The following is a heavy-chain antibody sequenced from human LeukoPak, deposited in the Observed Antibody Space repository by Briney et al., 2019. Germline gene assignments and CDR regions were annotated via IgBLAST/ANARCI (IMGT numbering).Heavy chain of an antibody. V-gene: IGHV4-38-2*02. CDR3: ARETPNALFLAYFDY. CDR2: IYHSGST. CDR1: GYSISSGYY. J-gene: IGHJ4*02. Sequence: SETLSLTCTVSGYSISSGYYWGWIRQPPGKGLEWIGSIYHSGSTYYNPSLKSRVTISVDTSKNQFSLKLSSVTAADTAVYYCARETPNALFLAYFDYWGQGTLVTVSS. D-gene: IGHD3-3*01.